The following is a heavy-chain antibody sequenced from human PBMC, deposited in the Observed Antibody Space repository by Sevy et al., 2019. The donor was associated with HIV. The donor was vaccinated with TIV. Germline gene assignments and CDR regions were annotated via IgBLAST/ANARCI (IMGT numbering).Heavy chain of an antibody. V-gene: IGHV3-9*01. CDR2: ISWNSGSI. CDR1: GFTFDDYA. CDR3: AKEMGGGDRAGDAFDI. D-gene: IGHD3-16*01. Sequence: GGSLRLSCAASGFTFDDYAMHWVRQAPGKGLEWVSGISWNSGSIGYADSVKGRLTVSRDKARNSLYLQMNSLRAEDPALYYCAKEMGGGDRAGDAFDIWGQGTMVTVSS. J-gene: IGHJ3*02.